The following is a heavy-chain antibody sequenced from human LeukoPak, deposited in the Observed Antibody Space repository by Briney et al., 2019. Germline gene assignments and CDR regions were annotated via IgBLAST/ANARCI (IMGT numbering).Heavy chain of an antibody. J-gene: IGHJ4*02. Sequence: VASVKVSCKASGGTFSSYAISWVRQAPGQGLEWMGGIIPIFGTANYAQKFQGRVTITADESTSTAYMELSSLRSEDTAVYYCATYYYDSSGYYFDYWGQETLVTVSS. CDR3: ATYYYDSSGYYFDY. V-gene: IGHV1-69*01. CDR2: IIPIFGTA. CDR1: GGTFSSYA. D-gene: IGHD3-22*01.